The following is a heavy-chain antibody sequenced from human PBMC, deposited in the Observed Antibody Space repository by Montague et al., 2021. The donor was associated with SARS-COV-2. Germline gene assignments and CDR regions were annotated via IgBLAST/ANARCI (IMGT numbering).Heavy chain of an antibody. CDR3: ARFPTSYYYDSKAAPATPDAFDI. V-gene: IGHV4-39*01. Sequence: SETLSLTCTVSGGSISSSSYYWGWLRQPPGKGLEWIGSIHYSGGTYYNPSLKSRVTISVDTSKNQFSLKLSSVTAADTAVYYCARFPTSYYYDSKAAPATPDAFDIWGQGTMVTVPS. CDR1: GGSISSSSYY. CDR2: IHYSGGT. D-gene: IGHD3-22*01. J-gene: IGHJ3*02.